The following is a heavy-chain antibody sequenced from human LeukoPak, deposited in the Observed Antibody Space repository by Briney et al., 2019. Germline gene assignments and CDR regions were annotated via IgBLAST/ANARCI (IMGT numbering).Heavy chain of an antibody. CDR2: FDPEDGET. CDR3: ATVPRWGSYYFDY. CDR1: GYTLTELS. J-gene: IGHJ4*02. D-gene: IGHD3-16*01. Sequence: ASVKVSCKVSGYTLTELSMHWVRQAPGKGLEWMGGFDPEDGETIYAQKFQGRVTMTEDTSPDTAYMELSSLRSEDTAVYYCATVPRWGSYYFDYWGQGTLVTVSS. V-gene: IGHV1-24*01.